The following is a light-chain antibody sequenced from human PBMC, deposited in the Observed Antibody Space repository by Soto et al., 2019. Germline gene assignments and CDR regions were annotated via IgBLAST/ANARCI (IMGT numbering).Light chain of an antibody. CDR2: DAS. CDR1: QSISTW. Sequence: DIQMTQSPSTLSASVGDRVTITCRASQSISTWLAWYQQRPGKDPKLLIYDASSLDSGVPSRFSGSGSGTEFTLTISSLQPDDFATYYCQQYNDYFISFGGGTNVEIK. J-gene: IGKJ4*01. V-gene: IGKV1-5*01. CDR3: QQYNDYFIS.